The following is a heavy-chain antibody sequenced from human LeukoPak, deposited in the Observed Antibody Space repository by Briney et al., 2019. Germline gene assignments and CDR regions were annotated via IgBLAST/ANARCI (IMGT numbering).Heavy chain of an antibody. CDR2: IYYSGST. CDR3: ARFDYSNYEAAFDI. J-gene: IGHJ3*02. V-gene: IGHV4-39*07. D-gene: IGHD4-11*01. Sequence: SETLSLTCTVSGGSISSSSYYWGWIRQPPGKGLEWIGSIYYSGSTYYNPSLKSRVTISVDTSKNQFSLKLSSVAAADTAVYYCARFDYSNYEAAFDIWGQGTMVTVSS. CDR1: GGSISSSSYY.